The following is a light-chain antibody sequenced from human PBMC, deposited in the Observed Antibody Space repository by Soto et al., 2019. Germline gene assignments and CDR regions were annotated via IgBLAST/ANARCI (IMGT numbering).Light chain of an antibody. J-gene: IGLJ1*01. Sequence: QSVLTHPASLSGSPGQSITISCTGTVSDVGGYDSVSWYQQHPGRAPKLIIYGVNNRPSGVSNRFSASKSADTASLTISGLQAEDEANYYCCSYTTSTTYVFGTGTKVTVL. CDR1: VSDVGGYDS. CDR2: GVN. CDR3: CSYTTSTTYV. V-gene: IGLV2-14*03.